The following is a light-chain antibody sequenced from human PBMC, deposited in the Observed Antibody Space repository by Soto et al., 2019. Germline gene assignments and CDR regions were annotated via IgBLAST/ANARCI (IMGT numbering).Light chain of an antibody. Sequence: QSALTQPPSASGSPGQSVTISCTGTSSDVGGYNYVSWYQQHPGKAPKLMIYEVTKRPSGVPDRCSGSKSGNTASLTVSGLQAEDEADYFCSSFAGTIFYVFGTGTKLTVL. CDR2: EVT. J-gene: IGLJ1*01. CDR1: SSDVGGYNY. V-gene: IGLV2-8*01. CDR3: SSFAGTIFYV.